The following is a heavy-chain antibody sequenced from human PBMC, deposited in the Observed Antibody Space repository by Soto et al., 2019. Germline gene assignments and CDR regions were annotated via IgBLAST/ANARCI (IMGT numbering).Heavy chain of an antibody. CDR2: IIPILGIA. V-gene: IGHV1-69*02. Sequence: SVKVSWKASGSTFSSYTISWVRQAPGQGLEWMGRIIPILGIANYAQKFQGRVTITADKSTSTAYMELSSLRSEDTPVYYCATSIAAAPDAFDIWGQGTTVTVSS. CDR1: GSTFSSYT. D-gene: IGHD6-13*01. J-gene: IGHJ3*02. CDR3: ATSIAAAPDAFDI.